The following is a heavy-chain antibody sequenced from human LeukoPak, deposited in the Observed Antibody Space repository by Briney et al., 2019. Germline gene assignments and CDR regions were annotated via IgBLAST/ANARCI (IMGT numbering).Heavy chain of an antibody. CDR3: ARDPGVVAATPLAY. D-gene: IGHD2-15*01. Sequence: ASVKVSCKASGYTFNSYGINWVRQAPGQGLEWMGWISAQKGNTNYAQKLQGRVTMTTDTSTSTAYMELRSLRSDDTAVYYCARDPGVVAATPLAYWGQGTLVTVSS. J-gene: IGHJ4*02. CDR2: ISAQKGNT. CDR1: GYTFNSYG. V-gene: IGHV1-18*01.